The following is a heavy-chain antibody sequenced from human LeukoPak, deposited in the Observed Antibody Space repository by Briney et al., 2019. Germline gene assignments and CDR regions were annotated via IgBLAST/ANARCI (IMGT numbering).Heavy chain of an antibody. Sequence: GGSLGLSCAASGLTFTNAWMSWVRQAPGKGLEWVAVVSYDGSNKYYADSVKGRFTISRDNSKNTLYLQMNSLRAEDAAVYYCATIGDRRSGELYRIDYWGQGTLVTVSS. CDR1: GLTFTNAW. V-gene: IGHV3-30-3*01. D-gene: IGHD1-26*01. CDR3: ATIGDRRSGELYRIDY. J-gene: IGHJ4*02. CDR2: VSYDGSNK.